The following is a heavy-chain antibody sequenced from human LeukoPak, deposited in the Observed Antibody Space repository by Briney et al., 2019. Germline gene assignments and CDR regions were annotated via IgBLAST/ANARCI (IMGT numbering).Heavy chain of an antibody. V-gene: IGHV3-73*01. D-gene: IGHD4-17*01. Sequence: GRSLRLSCAASGFTFSGSAMHWVRQASGKGLEWVGRIRSKANSYATAYAASVKGRFTISRDDSKNTAYLQMNSLKTEDTAVYYCTTQPQVTTVTTVDYWGQGTLVTVSS. CDR1: GFTFSGSA. CDR2: IRSKANSYAT. CDR3: TTQPQVTTVTTVDY. J-gene: IGHJ4*02.